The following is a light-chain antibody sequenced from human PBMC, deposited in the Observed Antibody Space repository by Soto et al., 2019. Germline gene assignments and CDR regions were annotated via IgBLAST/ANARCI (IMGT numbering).Light chain of an antibody. CDR1: QSVSGKS. Sequence: EFVLTQSPGTLSLSPGERATLSCRASQSVSGKSLAWYQQKPGQAPRLLIYGASSRATGIPDRFSGSGSGTDFTLTISRLAPEDFAVYYCQHYGSSPWTFCQGTKVEIK. CDR3: QHYGSSPWT. J-gene: IGKJ1*01. CDR2: GAS. V-gene: IGKV3-20*01.